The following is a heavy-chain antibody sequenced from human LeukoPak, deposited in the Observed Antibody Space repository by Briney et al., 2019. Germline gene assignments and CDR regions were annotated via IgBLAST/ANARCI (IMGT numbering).Heavy chain of an antibody. CDR3: AELGITMIGGV. V-gene: IGHV3-48*03. CDR2: ISSSGSTI. J-gene: IGHJ6*04. Sequence: GGSLRLSSAASGFTFSSYEMNWVRQAPGKGLEWVSYISSSGSTIYYADSVKGRFTISRDNAKNSLYLQVNSLRAEDTAVYYCAELGITMIGGVWGKGTTVTISS. D-gene: IGHD3-10*02. CDR1: GFTFSSYE.